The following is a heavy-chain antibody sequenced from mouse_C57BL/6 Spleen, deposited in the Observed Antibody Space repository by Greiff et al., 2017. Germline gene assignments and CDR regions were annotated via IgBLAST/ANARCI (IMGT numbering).Heavy chain of an antibody. V-gene: IGHV1-4*01. D-gene: IGHD4-1*02. J-gene: IGHJ2*01. Sequence: VQLQESGAELARPGASVKMSCKASGYTFTSYTMHWVKQRPGQGLEWIGYINPSSGYTKYNQKFKDKATLTADKSSSTAYMQLSSLTSEDSAVYYCASSPNWAYYFDYWGQGTTLTVSS. CDR3: ASSPNWAYYFDY. CDR2: INPSSGYT. CDR1: GYTFTSYT.